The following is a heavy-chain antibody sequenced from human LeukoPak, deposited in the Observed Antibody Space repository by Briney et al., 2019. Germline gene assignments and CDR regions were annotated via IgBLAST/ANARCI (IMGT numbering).Heavy chain of an antibody. Sequence: GGSLRLSCAASGFTFSSYCMSWVRQALGKGLEWVANIKQGGSEKYYVDSVKGRFTISRDNAKNSLYLQMNSLRAEDTAVYYCARVNQLYSSSWHPVRAYFDYWGQGTLVTVPS. CDR3: ARVNQLYSSSWHPVRAYFDY. V-gene: IGHV3-7*01. J-gene: IGHJ4*02. CDR1: GFTFSSYC. D-gene: IGHD6-13*01. CDR2: IKQGGSEK.